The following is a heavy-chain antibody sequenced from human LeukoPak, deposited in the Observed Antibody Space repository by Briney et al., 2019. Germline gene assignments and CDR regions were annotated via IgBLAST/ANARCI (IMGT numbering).Heavy chain of an antibody. CDR2: IYYSGST. D-gene: IGHD3-10*01. CDR1: GGSISSYY. V-gene: IGHV4-59*01. CDR3: ARRYYYGSGFDP. Sequence: SETLSLTCTVSGGSISSYYWSWIRQPPGEGLEWIGYIYYSGSTNYNPSLKSRVTISVDTSKNQFSLKLSSVTAADTAVYYCARRYYYGSGFDPWGQGTLVTVSS. J-gene: IGHJ5*02.